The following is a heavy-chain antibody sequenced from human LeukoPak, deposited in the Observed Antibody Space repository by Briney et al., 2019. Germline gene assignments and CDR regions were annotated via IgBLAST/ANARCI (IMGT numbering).Heavy chain of an antibody. Sequence: GGSLRLSCAASGFTFSSYAMSWVRQAPGKGLEWVSAISGSGGSTYYADSVKGRFTISKDNSKNTLYLQMNSLRAEDTAVYYCAKDYSSGWYGVLYFDYWGQGTLVTVSS. CDR2: ISGSGGST. CDR1: GFTFSSYA. D-gene: IGHD6-19*01. V-gene: IGHV3-23*01. CDR3: AKDYSSGWYGVLYFDY. J-gene: IGHJ4*02.